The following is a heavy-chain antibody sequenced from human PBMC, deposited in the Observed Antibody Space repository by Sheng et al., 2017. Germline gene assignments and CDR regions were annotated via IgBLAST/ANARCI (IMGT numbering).Heavy chain of an antibody. V-gene: IGHV3-53*04. CDR3: ARALPLDY. J-gene: IGHJ4*02. CDR1: GFTVSSNY. D-gene: IGHD2-15*01. CDR2: IYSGGST. Sequence: EVQLVESGGGLVQPGGSLRLSCAASGFTVSSNYMSWVRQAPGKGLEWVSVIYSGGSTYYADSVKGRFTISRHQFQNTLYLQMNSLRAEDTAVYYCARALPLDYWGQGTLVTVSS.